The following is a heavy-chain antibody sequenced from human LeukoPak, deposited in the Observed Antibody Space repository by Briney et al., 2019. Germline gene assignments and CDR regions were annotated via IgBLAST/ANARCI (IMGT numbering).Heavy chain of an antibody. Sequence: SETLSLTCTVSGGSISSSSYYWGWIRQPPGKGLECLGSIYYSGSTYYNPSLKSRVTISVDTSKNQFSLKLSSVTAADTAVYYCAAGSNYASYYYYGMDVWGQGTTVTVSS. J-gene: IGHJ6*02. CDR2: IYYSGST. D-gene: IGHD4-11*01. V-gene: IGHV4-39*01. CDR1: GGSISSSSYY. CDR3: AAGSNYASYYYYGMDV.